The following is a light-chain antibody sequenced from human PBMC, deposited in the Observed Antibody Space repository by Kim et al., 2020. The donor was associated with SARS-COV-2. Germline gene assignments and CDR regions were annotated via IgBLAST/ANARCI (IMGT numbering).Light chain of an antibody. CDR2: EDN. CDR1: GGSIARNY. J-gene: IGLJ3*02. Sequence: KTVTISCTRSGGSIARNYVQWYQQRPGSAPTTVIYEDNQRPSGVPDRFSGSIDSSSNSASLTISGLKTEDEADYYCQSFDSSNRWVFGGGTQLTVL. V-gene: IGLV6-57*03. CDR3: QSFDSSNRWV.